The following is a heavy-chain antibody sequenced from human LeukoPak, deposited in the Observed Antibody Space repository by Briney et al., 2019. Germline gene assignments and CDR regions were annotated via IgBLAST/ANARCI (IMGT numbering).Heavy chain of an antibody. CDR1: GYTFTSYG. CDR3: ARGSLGWGSEPEYFDY. CDR2: ISAYNGNT. Sequence: ASVKVSCKASGYTFTSYGISWVRQAPGQGLEWMGWISAYNGNTNYAQKLQGRVTMTTDASTSTVAMELRSLRSDDTGIYYCARGSLGWGSEPEYFDYWGQGTLVTVSS. V-gene: IGHV1-18*01. D-gene: IGHD1-14*01. J-gene: IGHJ4*01.